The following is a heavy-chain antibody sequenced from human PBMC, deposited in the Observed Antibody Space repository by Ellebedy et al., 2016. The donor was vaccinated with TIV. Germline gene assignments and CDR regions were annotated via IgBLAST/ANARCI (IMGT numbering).Heavy chain of an antibody. D-gene: IGHD1/OR15-1a*01. CDR3: ASRPLRSAWNTYFEY. V-gene: IGHV3-7*01. CDR2: INQDGSEQ. CDR1: AFTFSSCW. J-gene: IGHJ4*02. Sequence: GGSLRLXCAASAFTFSSCWMSWVRQAPGKGLEWVANINQDGSEQYYVDSVEGRFTISRDNAKDSLYLQMNSLRAEDTAVYYCASRPLRSAWNTYFEYWGQGALVTVSS.